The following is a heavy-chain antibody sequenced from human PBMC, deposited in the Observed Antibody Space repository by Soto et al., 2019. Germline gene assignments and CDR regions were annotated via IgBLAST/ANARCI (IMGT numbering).Heavy chain of an antibody. CDR2: INHSGSA. V-gene: IGHV4-34*01. CDR1: GGSFSGYI. CDR3: ARGLITGSQYSGGWYYFDS. Sequence: QVQLQQSGAGLLKPSETLSLTCDVYGGSFSGYIWTWIRQTPGKGLQWIGQINHSGSANYNPSLKSRVTISVHTSNSQSSLELSSVTAADTAAYYCARGLITGSQYSGGWYYFDSWGQGTQVTVSS. D-gene: IGHD1-26*01. J-gene: IGHJ4*02.